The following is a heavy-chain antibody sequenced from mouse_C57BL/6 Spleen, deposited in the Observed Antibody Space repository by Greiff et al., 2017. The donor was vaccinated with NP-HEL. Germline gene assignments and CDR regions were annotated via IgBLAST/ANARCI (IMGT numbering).Heavy chain of an antibody. J-gene: IGHJ1*03. V-gene: IGHV1-81*01. CDR2: IYPRSGNT. CDR1: GYTFTSYG. Sequence: QVQLKESGAVLARPGASVKLSCKASGYTFTSYGISWVKQRTGQGLEWIGEIYPRSGNTYYNEKFKGKATLTADKSSSTAYMELRSLTSEDSAVYFCAGYYGSSYRYFDVWGTGTTVTVSS. D-gene: IGHD1-1*01. CDR3: AGYYGSSYRYFDV.